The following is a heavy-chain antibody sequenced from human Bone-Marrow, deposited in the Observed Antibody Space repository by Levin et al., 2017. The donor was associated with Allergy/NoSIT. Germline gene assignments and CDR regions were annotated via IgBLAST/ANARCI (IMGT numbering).Heavy chain of an antibody. Sequence: GGSLRLSCSASGFTFDDYGLHWVRQAPGKGPEWVSGISWNSDIIEYADSAKGLFTISRDTPGKSPYLQMNSLRPDDTAIYDRVKDQASVTTGCLVGWGEGTLVTVSS. V-gene: IGHV3-9*01. D-gene: IGHD4-17*01. CDR2: ISWNSDII. J-gene: IGHJ4*02. CDR1: GFTFDDYG. CDR3: VKDQASVTTGCLVG.